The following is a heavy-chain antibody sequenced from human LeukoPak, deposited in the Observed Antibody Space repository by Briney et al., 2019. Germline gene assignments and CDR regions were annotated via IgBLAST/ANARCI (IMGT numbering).Heavy chain of an antibody. J-gene: IGHJ4*02. D-gene: IGHD5-24*01. V-gene: IGHV4-4*07. CDR1: GGSISNYY. CDR2: IYTSGST. Sequence: SETLSLTCTVSGGSISNYYWSWIRQPAGKGLEWIGRIYTSGSTNYNPSLKSRVTMSVDTSKNQFSLKLSSVTAADTAVYYCARRIMGDGYNYDPYYFDYWGQGTLVTVSS. CDR3: ARRIMGDGYNYDPYYFDY.